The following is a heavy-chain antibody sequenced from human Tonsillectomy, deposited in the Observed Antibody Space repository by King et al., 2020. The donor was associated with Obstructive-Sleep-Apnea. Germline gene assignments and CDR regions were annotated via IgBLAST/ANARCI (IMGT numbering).Heavy chain of an antibody. CDR2: INTGNDNT. D-gene: IGHD6-19*01. CDR1: GYSFSSYA. V-gene: IGHV1-3*04. Sequence: QLVQSGAEVKKPGASVKVSCKASGYSFSSYALHWVRQAPGQRLEWMGWINTGNDNTKYSQKFQGRVIFSRDTSASTAYMELSSLRSEDTAGYSCAGGLGMVVAGTHTFEIWGQGTMVTVSS. J-gene: IGHJ3*02. CDR3: AGGLGMVVAGTHTFEI.